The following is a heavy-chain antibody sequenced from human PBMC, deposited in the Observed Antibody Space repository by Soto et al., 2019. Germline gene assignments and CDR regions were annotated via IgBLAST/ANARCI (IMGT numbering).Heavy chain of an antibody. J-gene: IGHJ5*02. CDR1: GFTFSSYA. D-gene: IGHD1-26*01. Sequence: VQLVESGGGMVQPGRSLRLSCAASGFTFSSYAMSWVRQAPGKGLEWVSAISGSGGSTYYADSVKGRFTISRDNSKNTLYLQMNSLRAEDTAVYYCAKDAIIIVGATAPGWFDPWGQGTLVTVSS. CDR2: ISGSGGST. CDR3: AKDAIIIVGATAPGWFDP. V-gene: IGHV3-23*04.